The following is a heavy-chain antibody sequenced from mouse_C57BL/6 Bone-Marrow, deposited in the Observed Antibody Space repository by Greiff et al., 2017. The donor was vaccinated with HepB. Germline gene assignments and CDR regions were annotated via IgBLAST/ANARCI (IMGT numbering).Heavy chain of an antibody. J-gene: IGHJ1*03. CDR1: GYTFTNYW. V-gene: IGHV1-63*01. CDR2: IYPGGGYT. CDR3: ARSLYYSLRYFDV. Sequence: VQLQQSGAELVRPGTSVKMSCKASGYTFTNYWIGWAKQRPGHGLEWIGDIYPGGGYTNYNEKFKGKATLTADKSSSTAYMQFSSLTSEDSAIYYCARSLYYSLRYFDVWGTGTTVTVSS. D-gene: IGHD2-12*01.